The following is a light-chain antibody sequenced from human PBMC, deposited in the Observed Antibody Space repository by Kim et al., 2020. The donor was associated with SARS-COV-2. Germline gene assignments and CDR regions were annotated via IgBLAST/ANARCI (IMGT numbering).Light chain of an antibody. V-gene: IGKV1-39*01. CDR2: AAS. CDR1: RSIGNH. Sequence: DIQMTQSPSSLSASVGDRVTITCRASRSIGNHLNWYQQRPGKAPNLLIYAASNLQTGVSSRFSGSESGTDFTLSIRNLQPEDSASYYCQQSDITPYTFGQGTKLEF. J-gene: IGKJ2*01. CDR3: QQSDITPYT.